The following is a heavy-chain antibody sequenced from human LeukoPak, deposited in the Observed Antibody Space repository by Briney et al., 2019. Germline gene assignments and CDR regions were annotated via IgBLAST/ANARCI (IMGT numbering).Heavy chain of an antibody. V-gene: IGHV1-24*01. J-gene: IGHJ4*02. D-gene: IGHD6-13*01. CDR3: ATDANRGSSWYPFDY. CDR1: GYTFTGYY. CDR2: FDPEDGET. Sequence: ASVKVSCKASGYTFTGYYMHWVRQAPGKGLEWMGGFDPEDGETIYAQKFQGRVTMTEDTSTDTAYMELSSLRSEDTAVYYCATDANRGSSWYPFDYWGQGTLVTVSS.